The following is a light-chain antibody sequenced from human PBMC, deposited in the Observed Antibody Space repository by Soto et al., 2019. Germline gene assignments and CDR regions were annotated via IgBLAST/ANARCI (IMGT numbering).Light chain of an antibody. CDR3: CSYASSNTWV. CDR1: SSDVGTYNL. CDR2: DDN. Sequence: QSALTQPASVSGSPGQSITISCTGTSSDVGTYNLVSWYQQHPGKAPKLMIYDDNKRPSGVSNRFSGSKSGNTASLTISGLQAEDEADYYCCSYASSNTWVFGGGTKVTVL. J-gene: IGLJ3*02. V-gene: IGLV2-23*01.